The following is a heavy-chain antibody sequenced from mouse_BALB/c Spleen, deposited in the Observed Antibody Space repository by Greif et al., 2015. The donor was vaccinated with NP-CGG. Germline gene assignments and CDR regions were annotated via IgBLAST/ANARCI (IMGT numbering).Heavy chain of an antibody. Sequence: VQLQQSGAELAEPGASVKMSCKASGYTFTSYWMHWVKQRPGQGLEWIGYINPSTGYTEYNQKFKDKATLTADKSSSXAYMQLSSLTSEDSAVYYCARRDSSGYGYWGQGTTLTVSS. CDR1: GYTFTSYW. V-gene: IGHV1-7*01. D-gene: IGHD3-2*01. CDR3: ARRDSSGYGY. CDR2: INPSTGYT. J-gene: IGHJ2*01.